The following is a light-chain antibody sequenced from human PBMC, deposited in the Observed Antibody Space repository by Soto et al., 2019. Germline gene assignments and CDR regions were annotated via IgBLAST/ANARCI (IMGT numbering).Light chain of an antibody. V-gene: IGKV1-5*01. Sequence: PSTLSASVGDRVTLTSRASQSISSWLAWYQQKPGKAPKLLIYDASSLESGVPSRFSGSGSGTEFTLTISSLQPDDFATYYCQQYNSYSGTFGQGTKVDIK. CDR1: QSISSW. J-gene: IGKJ1*01. CDR2: DAS. CDR3: QQYNSYSGT.